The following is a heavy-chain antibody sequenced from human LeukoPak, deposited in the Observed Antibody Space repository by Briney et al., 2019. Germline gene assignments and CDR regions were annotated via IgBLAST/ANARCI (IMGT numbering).Heavy chain of an antibody. CDR2: TSGSGGST. Sequence: SGGSLRLSCAASGFTFSSYAMSWVRQGPGKGLEWVSGTSGSGGSTYYADSVKGRFTISRDNSMNTLYLQMNSLRAEDTAVYYCAKDLKYAGGTRAFDYWGQGTLVTVSS. J-gene: IGHJ4*02. CDR3: AKDLKYAGGTRAFDY. V-gene: IGHV3-23*01. CDR1: GFTFSSYA. D-gene: IGHD1-26*01.